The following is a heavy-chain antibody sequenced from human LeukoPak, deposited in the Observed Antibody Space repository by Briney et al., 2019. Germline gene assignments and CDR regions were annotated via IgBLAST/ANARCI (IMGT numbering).Heavy chain of an antibody. CDR1: GYTFTGYY. CDR3: AREVRYCSSTSCLFNYYYYYYMDV. J-gene: IGHJ6*03. D-gene: IGHD2-2*01. CDR2: IIPIFGTA. V-gene: IGHV1-69*13. Sequence: SVKVSCKASGYTFTGYYMHWVRQAPGQGLEWMGGIIPIFGTANYAQKFQGRVTITADESTSTAYMELSSLRSEDTAVYYCAREVRYCSSTSCLFNYYYYYYMDVWGKGTTVTISS.